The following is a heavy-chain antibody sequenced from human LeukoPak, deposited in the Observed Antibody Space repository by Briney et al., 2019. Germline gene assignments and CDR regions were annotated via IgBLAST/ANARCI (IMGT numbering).Heavy chain of an antibody. J-gene: IGHJ4*02. CDR2: FYYSGSP. CDR3: ARAGGISPFDY. Sequence: SETLCLSCAVSGGSITSYYWSWIRQPPGKGLEWIGYFYYSGSPNYNPSLKSRVTISVDTSKNQFSLKLFSVTAADTALYYCARAGGISPFDYWGQGTLVTVSS. CDR1: GGSITSYY. D-gene: IGHD4-23*01. V-gene: IGHV4-59*01.